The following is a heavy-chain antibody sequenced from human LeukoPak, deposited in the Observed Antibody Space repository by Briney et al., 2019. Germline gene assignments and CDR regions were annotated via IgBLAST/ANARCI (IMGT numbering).Heavy chain of an antibody. CDR1: GGTFSSYA. J-gene: IGHJ5*02. D-gene: IGHD6-13*01. CDR2: IIPIFGTA. CDR3: ARGDSSWYNWFDP. Sequence: SVKVSCKASGGTFSSYAISWVRQAPGQGLEWMGGIIPIFGTANYAQKFQGRVTITTDESTSTAYMELSSLRSEDTAVYYCARGDSSWYNWFDPWGQGTLVTVSS. V-gene: IGHV1-69*05.